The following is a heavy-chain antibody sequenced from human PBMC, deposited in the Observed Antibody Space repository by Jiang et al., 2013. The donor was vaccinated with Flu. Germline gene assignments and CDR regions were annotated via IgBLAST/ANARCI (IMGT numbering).Heavy chain of an antibody. CDR2: IGTAGDT. J-gene: IGHJ6*02. V-gene: IGHV3-13*01. Sequence: GALVQPGGSLRLSCAASGFAFSSYDMHWVRQATGKGLEWVSGIGTAGDTYYPGSVKGRFTISRENAKNSLYLQMNSLRAGDTAVYYCVRRHPDDLKYYYGMDVWGQGTTVTVSS. D-gene: IGHD2-21*02. CDR1: GFAFSSYD. CDR3: VRRHPDDLKYYYGMDV.